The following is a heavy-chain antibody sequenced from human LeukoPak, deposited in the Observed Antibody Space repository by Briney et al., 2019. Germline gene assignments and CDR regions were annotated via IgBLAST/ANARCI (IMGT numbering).Heavy chain of an antibody. CDR1: GGSISSGSYY. Sequence: PSQTLSLTCTVSGGSISSGSYYWSWIRQPAGKGLEWIGRIYTSGSTNYNPSLKSRVTISVDTSKNQFSLKLSSVTAADTAVYDYSRGVNRCHYDSSGYSGFDPWGQGTLVTVSS. CDR3: SRGVNRCHYDSSGYSGFDP. V-gene: IGHV4-61*02. D-gene: IGHD3-22*01. CDR2: IYTSGST. J-gene: IGHJ5*02.